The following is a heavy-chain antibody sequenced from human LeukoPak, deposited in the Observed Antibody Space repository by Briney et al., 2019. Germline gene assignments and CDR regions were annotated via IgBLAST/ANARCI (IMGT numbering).Heavy chain of an antibody. Sequence: GALILSCAASGFTFSNYAMHWVRQAPGKGLEWVAVISYDENYKDYADSVKGRFTISRDNSENTLYLQMNTLRAEDTAMYYCSKPPREQWLVLSNWGQGALVTVS. CDR1: GFTFSNYA. CDR2: ISYDENYK. J-gene: IGHJ4*02. CDR3: SKPPREQWLVLSN. D-gene: IGHD6-19*01. V-gene: IGHV3-30*18.